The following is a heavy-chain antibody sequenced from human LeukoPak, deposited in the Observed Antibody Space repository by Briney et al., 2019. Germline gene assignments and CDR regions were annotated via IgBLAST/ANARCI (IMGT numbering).Heavy chain of an antibody. CDR2: ISYDGSNK. CDR3: ARTPSPYYYDSSGYYYEGY. D-gene: IGHD3-22*01. CDR1: GFTFSSYA. Sequence: GGSLRLSCAASGFTFSSYAMHWVRQAPGKGLEWVAVISYDGSNKYYADSVKGRFTISRDNSKNTLYLQMNSLRAEDTAVYYCARTPSPYYYDSSGYYYEGYWGQGTLVTVSS. J-gene: IGHJ4*02. V-gene: IGHV3-30-3*01.